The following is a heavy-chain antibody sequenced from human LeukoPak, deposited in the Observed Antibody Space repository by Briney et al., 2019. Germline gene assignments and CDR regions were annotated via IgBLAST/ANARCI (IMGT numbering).Heavy chain of an antibody. CDR2: ISYDGSNK. Sequence: PGRSLRLSCAASGFTFSSYAMHWVRQAPGKGLEWVAVISYDGSNKYYADSVKGRFTISRDNSKNTLYLQMNSLRAEDTAVYYCARDGFRCSSTSCYAPHGYWGQGTLVTVSS. CDR3: ARDGFRCSSTSCYAPHGY. D-gene: IGHD2-2*01. V-gene: IGHV3-30-3*01. J-gene: IGHJ4*02. CDR1: GFTFSSYA.